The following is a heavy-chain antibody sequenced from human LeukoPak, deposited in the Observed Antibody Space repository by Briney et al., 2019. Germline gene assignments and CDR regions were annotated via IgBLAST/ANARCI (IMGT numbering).Heavy chain of an antibody. V-gene: IGHV1-24*01. D-gene: IGHD3-22*01. CDR1: GYTLTELS. CDR3: AIPPQYYYDSSGYSPKPPYYYYGMDV. J-gene: IGHJ6*02. Sequence: ASVKVSCKVSGYTLTELSMHWVRQAPGKGLEWMGGFDPEDGETIYAQKFQGRVTMTEDTSTDTAYMELSSLRSEDTAVYYCAIPPQYYYDSSGYSPKPPYYYYGMDVWGQGTTVTVSS. CDR2: FDPEDGET.